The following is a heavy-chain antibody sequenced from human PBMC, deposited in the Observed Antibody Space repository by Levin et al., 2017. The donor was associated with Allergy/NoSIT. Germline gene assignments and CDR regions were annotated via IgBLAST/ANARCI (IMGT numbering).Heavy chain of an antibody. D-gene: IGHD5-24*01. Sequence: AGGSLRLSCTASGFTFSSYWMSWVRQAPGKGLEWVANIRQDGSEKFYVDSVKGRFTISRDNAKNSLYLQMNSLRAEDTAVYYCASEWRPNAFDIWGQGTLVTVS. CDR3: ASEWRPNAFDI. J-gene: IGHJ3*02. V-gene: IGHV3-7*04. CDR2: IRQDGSEK. CDR1: GFTFSSYW.